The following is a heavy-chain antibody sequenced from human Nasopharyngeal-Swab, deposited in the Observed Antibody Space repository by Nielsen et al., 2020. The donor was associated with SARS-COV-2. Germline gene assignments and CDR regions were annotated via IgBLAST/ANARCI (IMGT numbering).Heavy chain of an antibody. D-gene: IGHD5-18*01. Sequence: SLKISCAASGFTFSYYYISWLRPAPGRGLEWVSYISSSSSYTNYADSVKGRFTISRDNAKNSLFLQMNTLTAEDTAVYYCARVTGSGYITNHFDYWGQGMLVTVSS. V-gene: IGHV3-11*05. J-gene: IGHJ4*02. CDR3: ARVTGSGYITNHFDY. CDR2: ISSSSSYT. CDR1: GFTFSYYY.